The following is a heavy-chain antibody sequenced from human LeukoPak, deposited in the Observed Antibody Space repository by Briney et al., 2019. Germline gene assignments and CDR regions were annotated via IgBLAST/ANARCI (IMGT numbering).Heavy chain of an antibody. J-gene: IGHJ4*02. D-gene: IGHD2-2*02. CDR1: GGSISSSSYY. CDR3: ASIVVVPAAIIRGTTEFPLSH. V-gene: IGHV4-39*07. Sequence: SETLSLTCTVSGGSISSSSYYWGWLRQPPGKGLEWIGSIYYSGSTYYNPSLKSRVTISVDTSKNQFSLKLSSVTAADTAVYYCASIVVVPAAIIRGTTEFPLSHWGQGTLVTVSS. CDR2: IYYSGST.